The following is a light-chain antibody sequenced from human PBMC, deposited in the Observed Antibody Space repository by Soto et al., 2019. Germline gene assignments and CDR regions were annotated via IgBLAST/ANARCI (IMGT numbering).Light chain of an antibody. CDR2: EAT. V-gene: IGKV2D-29*01. CDR1: QSLLHSEGKVC. J-gene: IGKJ2*01. Sequence: DVVMTQTPPSLSVTPGQPASMSCKSSQSLLHSEGKVCLHWYLKRPGQPPQLLIYEATNRFSGVPDRFSGSGSGTDFTLTISRLEPEDFAVYYCQLYGGSHMFSFGQGTKLEIK. CDR3: QLYGGSHMFS.